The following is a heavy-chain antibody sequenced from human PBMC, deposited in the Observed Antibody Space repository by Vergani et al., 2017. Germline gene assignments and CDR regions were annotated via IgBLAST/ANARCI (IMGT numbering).Heavy chain of an antibody. J-gene: IGHJ4*02. Sequence: EVQLLESGGGLVKPGGSLRLSCAASGFTFSSYSMNWVRQAPGKGLEWVSSISSSSIYIYYADSVKGRYTISRDNAKNSLYLLMSSLRADDTAVYYCARGRYYFDYWGQGTLVTVSS. CDR3: ARGRYYFDY. CDR1: GFTFSSYS. V-gene: IGHV3-21*01. CDR2: ISSSSIYI. D-gene: IGHD3-3*01.